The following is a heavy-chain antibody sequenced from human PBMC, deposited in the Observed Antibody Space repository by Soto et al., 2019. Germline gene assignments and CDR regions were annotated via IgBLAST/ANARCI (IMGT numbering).Heavy chain of an antibody. Sequence: ASVKVSCKASGYSFTSYAIHCMRQAPGQRLEWMGWINAGNGNTKVPQKFQGRVTFTRDTSASTVYMELSSLRSEDTAVYYCARGIKYGAYSRWFDPWGQGTLVTVSS. D-gene: IGHD4-17*01. CDR3: ARGIKYGAYSRWFDP. CDR1: GYSFTSYA. CDR2: INAGNGNT. V-gene: IGHV1-3*01. J-gene: IGHJ5*02.